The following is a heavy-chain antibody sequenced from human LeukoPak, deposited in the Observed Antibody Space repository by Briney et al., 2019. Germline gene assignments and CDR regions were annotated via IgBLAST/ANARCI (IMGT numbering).Heavy chain of an antibody. V-gene: IGHV1-2*04. CDR1: GYTFTSYG. CDR2: INPNSGGT. Sequence: ASVKVSCKAPGYTFTSYGISWVRQAPGQGLEWMGWINPNSGGTNYAQKFQGWVTMTRDTSISTAYMELSRLRSDDTAVYYCARAAHHHRPWELPLDYWGQGTLVTVSS. J-gene: IGHJ4*02. D-gene: IGHD1-26*01. CDR3: ARAAHHHRPWELPLDY.